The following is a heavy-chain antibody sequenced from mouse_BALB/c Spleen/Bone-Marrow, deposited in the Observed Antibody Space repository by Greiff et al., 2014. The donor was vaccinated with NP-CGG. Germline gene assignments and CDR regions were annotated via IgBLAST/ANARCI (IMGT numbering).Heavy chain of an antibody. CDR3: ARLYYCGRFAY. CDR1: GFDFSRYW. Sequence: DVKLVESGGGLVQPGGSLKLSCAASGFDFSRYWMSWVRQAPGKGLEWIGEINPDSSTINYTPSLKDKFIISRDNAKNTLYLQMSKVRSEDTALYYCARLYYCGRFAYWGQGTLVTVSA. V-gene: IGHV4-1*02. J-gene: IGHJ3*01. D-gene: IGHD1-1*01. CDR2: INPDSSTI.